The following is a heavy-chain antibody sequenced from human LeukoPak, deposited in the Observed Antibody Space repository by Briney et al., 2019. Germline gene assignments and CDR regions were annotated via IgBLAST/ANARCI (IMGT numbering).Heavy chain of an antibody. CDR1: GGSFSSYY. J-gene: IGHJ1*01. D-gene: IGHD6-19*01. CDR3: ARASSRPRSGWLAEYFQH. Sequence: SETLSLTCAVYGGSFSSYYWSWIRQPPGQGLEWNGEINHSGSTNYNPSLKSRVTISVDTSKNQFSLKLSSVAAADTAVYYCARASSRPRSGWLAEYFQHWGQGTLVTVSS. V-gene: IGHV4-34*01. CDR2: INHSGST.